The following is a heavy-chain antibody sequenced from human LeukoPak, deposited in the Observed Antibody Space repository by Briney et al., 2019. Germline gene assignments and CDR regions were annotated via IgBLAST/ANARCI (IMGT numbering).Heavy chain of an antibody. Sequence: ASVKVSCKAVGYTFTGYYMHWVRQAPGQGLEWMGWINPNSGGTSYAQKFQGGVTMTRDTSISTGYLELNSLRSDDTAVYYCARSRDIRGSSRYMDFWGQGTLVTVSS. V-gene: IGHV1-2*02. CDR3: ARSRDIRGSSRYMDF. D-gene: IGHD3-16*02. J-gene: IGHJ4*02. CDR2: INPNSGGT. CDR1: GYTFTGYY.